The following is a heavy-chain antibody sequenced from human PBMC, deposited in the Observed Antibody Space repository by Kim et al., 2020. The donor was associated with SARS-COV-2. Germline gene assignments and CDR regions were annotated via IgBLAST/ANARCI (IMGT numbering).Heavy chain of an antibody. J-gene: IGHJ4*02. Sequence: DSQKGRVTSSRNNSKNPLYLQMNSLRAEDTAVYYCAKVPPYSGSQYYLDYWGQGTLVTVSS. D-gene: IGHD1-26*01. V-gene: IGHV3-23*01. CDR3: AKVPPYSGSQYYLDY.